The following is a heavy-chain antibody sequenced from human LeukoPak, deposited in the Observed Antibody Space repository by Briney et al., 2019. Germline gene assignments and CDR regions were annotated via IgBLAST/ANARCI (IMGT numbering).Heavy chain of an antibody. D-gene: IGHD2-2*01. CDR1: GYTFTNYD. Sequence: ASVKVSCKASGYTFTNYDINWVRQATGQGLEWMGWMNPNSGGTGYAQKFQGRVTMTRNTSISTAYMELSSLRSEDTAVYYCARGAALTEVPAARIKDAFEMWGQGTMVTVSS. J-gene: IGHJ3*02. CDR2: MNPNSGGT. V-gene: IGHV1-8*01. CDR3: ARGAALTEVPAARIKDAFEM.